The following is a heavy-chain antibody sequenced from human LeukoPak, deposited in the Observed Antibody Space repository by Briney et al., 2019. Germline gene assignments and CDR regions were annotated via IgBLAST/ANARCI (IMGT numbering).Heavy chain of an antibody. Sequence: GGSLRLSCAASRFLFASYGMHWVRQAPGKGLEWVAFIRYDGSDKYYADSVRGRFTISRDNSKKTLSLQMTTLRPDDTAVYYCVRDSTVGAAYFDLWGQGALVAVSS. CDR2: IRYDGSDK. CDR1: RFLFASYG. CDR3: VRDSTVGAAYFDL. D-gene: IGHD6-13*01. V-gene: IGHV3-30*02. J-gene: IGHJ4*02.